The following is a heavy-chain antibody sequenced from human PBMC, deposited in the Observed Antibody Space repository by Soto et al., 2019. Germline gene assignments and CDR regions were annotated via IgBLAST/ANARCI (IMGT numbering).Heavy chain of an antibody. J-gene: IGHJ5*02. D-gene: IGHD6-13*01. V-gene: IGHV4-31*03. Sequence: PSETLSLTYTVSGGSISSGGYYWSWIRQHPGKGLEWIGYIYYSGSTYYNPSLKSRVTISVDTSKNQFSLKLSSVTAADTAVYFCARKTRGETYEIAAAIDPWGQGTLVTVSS. CDR3: ARKTRGETYEIAAAIDP. CDR1: GGSISSGGYY. CDR2: IYYSGST.